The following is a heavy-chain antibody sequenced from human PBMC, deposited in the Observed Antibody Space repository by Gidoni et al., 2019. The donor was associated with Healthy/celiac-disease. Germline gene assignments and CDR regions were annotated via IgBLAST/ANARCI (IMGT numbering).Heavy chain of an antibody. CDR1: GFTFSSYA. CDR3: AKDRAVAGPVTHNWFDP. D-gene: IGHD6-19*01. V-gene: IGHV3-23*01. J-gene: IGHJ5*02. Sequence: EVQLLESGGGLVQPGGSLRLSCAASGFTFSSYAMSWVRQAPGKGLEWVSAISGSGGSTYYADSVKGRFTISRDNSKNTLYLQMNSLRAEDTAVYYCAKDRAVAGPVTHNWFDPWGQGTLVTVSS. CDR2: ISGSGGST.